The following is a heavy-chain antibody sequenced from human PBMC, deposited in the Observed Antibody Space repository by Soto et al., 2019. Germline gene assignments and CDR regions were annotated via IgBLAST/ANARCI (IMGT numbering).Heavy chain of an antibody. CDR2: IKSKTDGGTT. CDR3: TTHRISSWYYFDY. V-gene: IGHV3-15*07. D-gene: IGHD6-13*01. Sequence: GSMRLSSASSGLTISDAGMNWIRQTPGKGLEWVGRIKSKTDGGTTDYAAPVKGRFTISRDDSKNTLYLQMNSLKTEDTAVYYCTTHRISSWYYFDYWGQGTLVTVSS. J-gene: IGHJ4*02. CDR1: GLTISDAG.